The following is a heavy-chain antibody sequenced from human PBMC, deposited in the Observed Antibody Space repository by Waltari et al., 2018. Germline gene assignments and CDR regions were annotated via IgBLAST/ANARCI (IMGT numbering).Heavy chain of an antibody. D-gene: IGHD3-22*01. J-gene: IGHJ4*02. V-gene: IGHV4-39*07. CDR1: GGPISSSSYY. Sequence: QLQLQESGPGLVKPSETLPLTCTVSGGPISSSSYYWGWIRQPPGKGLEWIGSIYYSGSTYYNPSLKSRVTISVDTSKNQFSLKLSSVTAADTAVYYCARGWVYYYDSSGYPDYWGQGTLVTVSS. CDR3: ARGWVYYYDSSGYPDY. CDR2: IYYSGST.